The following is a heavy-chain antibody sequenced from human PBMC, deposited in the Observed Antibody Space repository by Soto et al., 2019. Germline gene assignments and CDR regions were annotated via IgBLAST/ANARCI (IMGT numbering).Heavy chain of an antibody. CDR1: GFTFSMYW. J-gene: IGHJ4*02. CDR2: INDDGSHT. V-gene: IGHV3-74*01. Sequence: PGGSLRLSCAASGFTFSMYWMHWVRQAPGKGPEWVSRINDDGSHTNYADSVKGRFTISRDNAKNTLYLQMNDLRAEDTAVYYCTRGPRSTSTGTGAFWGQGTLVTV. CDR3: TRGPRSTSTGTGAF. D-gene: IGHD1-1*01.